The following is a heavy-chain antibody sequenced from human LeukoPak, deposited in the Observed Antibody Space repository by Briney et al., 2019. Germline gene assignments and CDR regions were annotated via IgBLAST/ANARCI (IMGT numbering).Heavy chain of an antibody. CDR2: ISPRSETK. D-gene: IGHD4-11*01. Sequence: GSLRLSCVASGFTFMNHGMIWVRPAPGKGLEWLSYISPRSETKNYADSVKGRFTISRDDAENSVYLHMNSLRAEETAVYYCARVRGPTVNTMYYDLWGQGTLVTVSS. V-gene: IGHV3-48*01. J-gene: IGHJ4*02. CDR3: ARVRGPTVNTMYYDL. CDR1: GFTFMNHG.